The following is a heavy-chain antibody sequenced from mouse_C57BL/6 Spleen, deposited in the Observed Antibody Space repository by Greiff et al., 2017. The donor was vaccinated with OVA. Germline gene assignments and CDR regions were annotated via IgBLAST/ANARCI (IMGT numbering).Heavy chain of an antibody. J-gene: IGHJ1*03. D-gene: IGHD1-1*01. V-gene: IGHV1-74*01. CDR3: AIYYGSSYVRYFDV. CDR2: IHPSDSDT. CDR1: GYTFTSYW. Sequence: QVQLQQPGAELVKPGASVKVSCKASGYTFTSYWMHWVKQRPGQGLEWIGRIHPSDSDTNYNQKFKGKATLTVDKSSSTAYMQLSILTSEDSAVYYCAIYYGSSYVRYFDVWGTGTTVTVSS.